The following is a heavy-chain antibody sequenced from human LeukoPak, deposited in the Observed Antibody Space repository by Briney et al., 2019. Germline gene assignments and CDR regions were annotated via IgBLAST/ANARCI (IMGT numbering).Heavy chain of an antibody. CDR1: GGSISSYY. CDR2: IFYSGRT. V-gene: IGHV4-59*12. J-gene: IGHJ3*02. CDR3: ARDYYDSSGYYDDAFDI. Sequence: SETLSLTCSVSGGSISSYYWNWIRQPPGKGLEWIGYIFYSGRTSYNPSLKSRLTISVDTSKNHFSLTLSSVTAADTAVYYCARDYYDSSGYYDDAFDIRGQGTMVTVSS. D-gene: IGHD3-22*01.